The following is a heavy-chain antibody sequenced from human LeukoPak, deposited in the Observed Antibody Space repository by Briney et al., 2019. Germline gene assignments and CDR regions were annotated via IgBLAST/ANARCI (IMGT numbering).Heavy chain of an antibody. Sequence: GASVKVSCKASGYTFTGYYMHWVRQAPGQGLEWMGWINPNSGGTNYAQKFQGRVTMTRDTSISTAYMELSRLRSDDTAVYYCARVQGYSSSFGVNEEEDYWGQGTLVTVSS. CDR2: INPNSGGT. CDR1: GYTFTGYY. J-gene: IGHJ4*02. D-gene: IGHD6-6*01. V-gene: IGHV1-2*02. CDR3: ARVQGYSSSFGVNEEEDY.